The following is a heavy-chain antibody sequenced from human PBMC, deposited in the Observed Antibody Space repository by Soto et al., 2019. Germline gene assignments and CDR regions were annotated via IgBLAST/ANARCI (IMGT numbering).Heavy chain of an antibody. CDR2: IDYSGRT. J-gene: IGHJ5*01. D-gene: IGHD1-26*01. CDR1: GGSINSYY. Sequence: QVQLQESGPGLVKVSETLSLTCTVSGGSINSYYWSWIRQPQGKGLEWVADIDYSGRTNYNPSLKSRLTISVDTSKNQLSLKVRSVTAADTAVYYCAREIRLVGVTGWFDSWGQGTLVTVSS. V-gene: IGHV4-59*01. CDR3: AREIRLVGVTGWFDS.